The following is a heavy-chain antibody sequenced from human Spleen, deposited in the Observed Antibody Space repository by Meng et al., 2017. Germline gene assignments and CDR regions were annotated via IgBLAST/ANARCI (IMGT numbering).Heavy chain of an antibody. CDR1: GSYFTSYA. D-gene: IGHD6-19*01. Sequence: VQLLQLGPEVKSPVASLKVSCKACGSYFTSYAMNWGRQAPGQGLEWLGWINTNTGNPTYAQGFTGRFVFSLDTSVSTAYLQISSLKAEDTAVYYCARGIAVARSDYWGQGTLVTVSS. CDR2: INTNTGNP. V-gene: IGHV7-4-1*02. J-gene: IGHJ4*02. CDR3: ARGIAVARSDY.